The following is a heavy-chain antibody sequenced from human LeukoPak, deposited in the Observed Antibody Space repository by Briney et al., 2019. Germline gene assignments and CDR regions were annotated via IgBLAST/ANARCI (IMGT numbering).Heavy chain of an antibody. V-gene: IGHV1-3*03. CDR3: ARDNSVGDNAWWFDP. CDR2: INPGNGDT. CDR1: GYSFTSQD. Sequence: ASVKVSCKTSGYSFTSQDMHWVRQAPGQSLEWMGCINPGNGDTKYSQEFQGRVTMTRGMSTSTDYMELISLRSEDTAIYYCARDNSVGDNAWWFDPWGQGTLVTVSS. J-gene: IGHJ5*02. D-gene: IGHD1-26*01.